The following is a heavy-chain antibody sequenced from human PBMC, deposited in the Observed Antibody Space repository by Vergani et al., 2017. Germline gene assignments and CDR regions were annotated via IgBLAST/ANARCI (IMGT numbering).Heavy chain of an antibody. CDR1: GYSISSGYY. V-gene: IGHV4-38-2*01. D-gene: IGHD3-22*01. CDR3: ARRSSSYYFDI. Sequence: QVQLQESGPGLVKPSETLSLTCAVSGYSISSGYYWGWIRQPPGKGLEWIGSIYHSGSTYYNPSLKSRVTILVDTSKNQFSLKLSSVTAADTAVYYCARRSSSYYFDIWGQGVLITVSS. CDR2: IYHSGST. J-gene: IGHJ5*02.